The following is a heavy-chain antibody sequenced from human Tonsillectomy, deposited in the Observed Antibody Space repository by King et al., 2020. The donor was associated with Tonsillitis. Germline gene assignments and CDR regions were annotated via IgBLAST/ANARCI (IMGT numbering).Heavy chain of an antibody. J-gene: IGHJ4*02. CDR3: AREEWQLAGDEY. V-gene: IGHV3-48*03. CDR1: GFTFSSYE. Sequence: VQLVESGGGLVQPGGSLRLSCAASGFTFSSYEMNWVRQAPGKGLEWVSYISSSGSTIYYADSVKGRFTISRDNAKNSLYLQMNSLRAEDTAVYYCAREEWQLAGDEYWGQGTLVTVSS. CDR2: ISSSGSTI. D-gene: IGHD6-6*01.